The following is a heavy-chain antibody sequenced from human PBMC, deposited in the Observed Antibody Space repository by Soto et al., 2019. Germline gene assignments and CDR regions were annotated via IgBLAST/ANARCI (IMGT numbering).Heavy chain of an antibody. J-gene: IGHJ4*02. CDR1: GFTFSSNG. V-gene: IGHV3-33*03. CDR3: VVDTSGLLDY. CDR2: IWYDGNKK. Sequence: RLSCAASGFTFSSNGMHWVRQAPGKGLGWVAVIWYDGNKKYYGDSVRGRFTISRDNSKNTLYLEMNSLRAEDTAVYYCVVDTSGLLDYWGQGTQVTVSS. D-gene: IGHD3-22*01.